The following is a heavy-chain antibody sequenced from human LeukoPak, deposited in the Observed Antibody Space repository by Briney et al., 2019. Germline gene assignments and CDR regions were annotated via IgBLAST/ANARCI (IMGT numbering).Heavy chain of an antibody. D-gene: IGHD2-2*01. CDR1: GGTFSSYI. V-gene: IGHV1-69*04. CDR3: ARDSVLVPAATFDY. J-gene: IGHJ4*02. Sequence: GSSVKVSCKASGGTFSSYIISWVRQAPGQGLEWMGRIIPILGIANYAQKFQGRVTITADKSTSTAYMELSSLRSEDTAVYYCARDSVLVPAATFDYWGQGTLVTVSS. CDR2: IIPILGIA.